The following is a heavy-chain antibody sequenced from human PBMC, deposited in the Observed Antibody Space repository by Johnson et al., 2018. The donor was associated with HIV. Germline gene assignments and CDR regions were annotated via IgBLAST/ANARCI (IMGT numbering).Heavy chain of an antibody. D-gene: IGHD3-22*01. CDR1: GFTFSSYA. Sequence: QVQLVESGGGVVQPGRSLRLSCAASGFTFSSYAMHWVRQAPGKGLEWVAVISYDGSNKYYADSVKGRFPISRDNSKNTLYLQMNSLRAEETAVYYCARAEYDSSGYMVGDAFDFWGQGTMVTVSS. V-gene: IGHV3-30-3*01. CDR3: ARAEYDSSGYMVGDAFDF. J-gene: IGHJ3*01. CDR2: ISYDGSNK.